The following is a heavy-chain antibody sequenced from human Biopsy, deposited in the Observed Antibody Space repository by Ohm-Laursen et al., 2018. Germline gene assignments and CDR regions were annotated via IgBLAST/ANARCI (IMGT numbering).Heavy chain of an antibody. CDR3: ARHDRSGYWGLDY. CDR1: GGSLNNHY. Sequence: SDTLSLTWSVSGGSLNNHYWSWIRQSPGKGLEWLGYIYSSGRANYNPSLKSRIIVSVDTSKNQPSLKVTSVTATDTAMYYCARHDRSGYWGLDYWGQGALVTVSA. V-gene: IGHV4-4*08. J-gene: IGHJ4*02. CDR2: IYSSGRA. D-gene: IGHD3-22*01.